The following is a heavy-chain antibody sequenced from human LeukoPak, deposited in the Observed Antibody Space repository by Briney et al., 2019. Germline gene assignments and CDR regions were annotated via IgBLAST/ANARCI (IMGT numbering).Heavy chain of an antibody. V-gene: IGHV1-69*05. D-gene: IGHD2-2*02. CDR1: GGTFSSYA. CDR2: IIPIFGTA. CDR3: ARSEDIVVVPAAIPQLPYYYYYVDV. Sequence: GSSVKVSCKASGGTFSSYAISWVRQAPGQGLEWMGGIIPIFGTANYAQKFQGRVTITTDESTSTAYMELSSLRSEDTAVYYCARSEDIVVVPAAIPQLPYYYYYVDVWGKGTTVTVSS. J-gene: IGHJ6*03.